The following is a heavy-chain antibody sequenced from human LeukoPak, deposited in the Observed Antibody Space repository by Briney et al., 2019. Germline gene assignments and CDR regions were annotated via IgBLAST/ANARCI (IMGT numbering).Heavy chain of an antibody. Sequence: PGGSLRLSCAASGFTFSIYAMSWVRQAPGKGLVWVLAISGSGGSTYYADSVKGRFTISRDNSKNTLYLQMNSLRAEDTAVYYCAKDLDGGYVSYYFDYWGQGTLVTVSS. V-gene: IGHV3-23*01. D-gene: IGHD5-12*01. CDR1: GFTFSIYA. CDR2: ISGSGGST. J-gene: IGHJ4*02. CDR3: AKDLDGGYVSYYFDY.